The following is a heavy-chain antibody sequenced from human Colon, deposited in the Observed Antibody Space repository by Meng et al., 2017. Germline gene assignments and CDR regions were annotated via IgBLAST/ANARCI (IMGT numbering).Heavy chain of an antibody. D-gene: IGHD3-22*01. V-gene: IGHV4-4*02. Sequence: QGHLQESRPGLGKPSGLLSLACAVSGGSITNDNWWRWVRQPPGKGLEWIGEIFHAGNTNYNPSLKSRVTMSLDKSKNQFSLTLTSVTAADTAVYYCARDFHSTMTVFDSWGQGTLVTVSS. CDR3: ARDFHSTMTVFDS. J-gene: IGHJ4*02. CDR2: IFHAGNT. CDR1: GGSITNDNW.